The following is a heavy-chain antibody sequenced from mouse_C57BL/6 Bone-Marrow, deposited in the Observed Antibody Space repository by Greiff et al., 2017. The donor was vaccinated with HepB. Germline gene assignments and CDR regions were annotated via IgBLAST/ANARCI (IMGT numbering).Heavy chain of an antibody. CDR3: AGGFYGRFDY. D-gene: IGHD1-1*01. Sequence: VKLMESGPGLVKPSQSLFLTCSITGFTITSGYYWIWIRQSPGKPLEWMGYITHSGETFYNPSLQSPISITREKSKNQFFLQLNSVTTEDTAMYYCAGGFYGRFDYWGQGTTLTVSS. CDR2: ITHSGET. V-gene: IGHV12-3*01. J-gene: IGHJ2*01. CDR1: GFTITSGYY.